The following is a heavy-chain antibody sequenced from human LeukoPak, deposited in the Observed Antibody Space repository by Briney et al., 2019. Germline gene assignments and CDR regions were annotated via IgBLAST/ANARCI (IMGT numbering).Heavy chain of an antibody. Sequence: GASVKVSCKASGYTFTGYYMHWGRQAPGQGLEWMGWINPNSGGTNYAQKFQGRVTMTRDTSISTAYMELSRLRSDDTAVYYCARDGGHSGYYPDYWGQGTLVTVSS. CDR2: INPNSGGT. CDR1: GYTFTGYY. CDR3: ARDGGHSGYYPDY. D-gene: IGHD3-22*01. J-gene: IGHJ4*02. V-gene: IGHV1-2*02.